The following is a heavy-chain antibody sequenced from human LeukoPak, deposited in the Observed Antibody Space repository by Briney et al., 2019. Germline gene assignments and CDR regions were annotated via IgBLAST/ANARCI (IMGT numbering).Heavy chain of an antibody. J-gene: IGHJ6*02. Sequence: ASVKVSCKVSGYTLTELSMHWVRQAPGKGLEWMGGFDPEDGETIYAQKFQGRVTMTEDTSTDTAYMELSSLRSEDTAVYYCATRPSMVPRGWDYDYYYGMDAWGQGTTVTVSS. CDR1: GYTLTELS. V-gene: IGHV1-24*01. D-gene: IGHD4/OR15-4a*01. CDR3: ATRPSMVPRGWDYDYYYGMDA. CDR2: FDPEDGET.